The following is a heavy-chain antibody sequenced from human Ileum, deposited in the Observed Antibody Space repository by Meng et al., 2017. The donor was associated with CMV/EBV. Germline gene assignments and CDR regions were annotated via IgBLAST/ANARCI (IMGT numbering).Heavy chain of an antibody. CDR2: IYYSGGT. V-gene: IGHV4-30-4*01. CDR3: ARDRQGSGSYTDY. Sequence: VAGGSSSSGEFYWRWIRQPPGEGLEWIGFIYYSGGTYYNPSLRSRVTMSVDTSKNHFSLNLTSVTAADTAVYYCARDRQGSGSYTDYWGQGTLVTVSS. CDR1: GGSSSSGEFY. D-gene: IGHD1-26*01. J-gene: IGHJ4*02.